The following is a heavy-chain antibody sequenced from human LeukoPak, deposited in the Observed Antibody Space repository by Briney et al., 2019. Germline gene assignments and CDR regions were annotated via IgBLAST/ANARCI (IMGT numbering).Heavy chain of an antibody. J-gene: IGHJ4*02. CDR1: GFTFSAYE. CDR2: IWYDGSDK. CDR3: ARDRNVDYFDY. Sequence: GGSMRLSCAASGFTFSAYEINWVRQAPGKGLEWVAVIWYDGSDKYYADSVKGRFTISRDNSKNTLYLQMNSLRAEDTAVYYCARDRNVDYFDYWGQGTLVTVAS. V-gene: IGHV3-33*08. D-gene: IGHD1-1*01.